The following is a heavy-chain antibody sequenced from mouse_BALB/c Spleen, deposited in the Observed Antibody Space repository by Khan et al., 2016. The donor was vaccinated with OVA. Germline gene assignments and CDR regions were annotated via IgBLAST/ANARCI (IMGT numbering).Heavy chain of an antibody. Sequence: VQLQESGAELARPGASVKMSCKASGFTFTSYTMHWVKQRPGQGLEWIGYINPSSGYTKNNQKFKDKATLTEDQSTSTTYMQLSSLTSDDSAVYYCARTHERWGQGTTLTVSS. CDR3: ARTHER. CDR2: INPSSGYT. CDR1: GFTFTSYT. V-gene: IGHV1-4*01. J-gene: IGHJ2*01.